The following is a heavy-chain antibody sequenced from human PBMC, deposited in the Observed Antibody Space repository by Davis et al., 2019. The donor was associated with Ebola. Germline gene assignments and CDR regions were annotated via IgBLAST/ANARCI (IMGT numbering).Heavy chain of an antibody. J-gene: IGHJ4*02. Sequence: GESLKISCAASGFTFSSYAMSWVRQAPGKGLEWVSAISGSGGSTYYADSVKGRFIISRDNSKNTMYLQMNSLRAEDTAVYYCARSSGFRLTFDYWGQGTLVTVSS. CDR1: GFTFSSYA. V-gene: IGHV3-23*01. CDR2: ISGSGGST. CDR3: ARSSGFRLTFDY. D-gene: IGHD4/OR15-4a*01.